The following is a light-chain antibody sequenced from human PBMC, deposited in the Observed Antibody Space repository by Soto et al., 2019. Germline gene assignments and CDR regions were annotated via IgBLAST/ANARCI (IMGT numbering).Light chain of an antibody. CDR3: SAYTSSGPRV. CDR2: EVS. Sequence: QSVLTQPASVSGAPGQSITIACTGTSSDVGGYNYVSWYQQYPGKAPQLMIYEVSNRPSGVSNRFSGSKSGNTASLTISGLQAEDEADSSCSAYTSSGPRVSGTGTKVTVL. CDR1: SSDVGGYNY. J-gene: IGLJ1*01. V-gene: IGLV2-14*01.